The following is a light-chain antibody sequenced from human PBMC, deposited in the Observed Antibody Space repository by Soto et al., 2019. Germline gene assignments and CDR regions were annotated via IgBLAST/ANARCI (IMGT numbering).Light chain of an antibody. CDR1: SSDVGGYDY. CDR3: CSYAGNRTFV. V-gene: IGLV2-8*01. J-gene: IGLJ3*02. CDR2: EVT. Sequence: QSALTQPPSASGSPGQSVTISCTGTSSDVGGYDYVSWYQQHPGKAPKLMIYEVTIRPSGVSDRFSGSKSGNTASLTVSGLQAEDEADYHCCSYAGNRTFVFGGGTKLTVL.